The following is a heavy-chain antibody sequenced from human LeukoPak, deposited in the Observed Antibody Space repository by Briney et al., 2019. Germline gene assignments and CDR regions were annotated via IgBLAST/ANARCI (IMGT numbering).Heavy chain of an antibody. CDR2: IIPIFGTA. Sequence: SVKVSCKASGGTFSSYAISWVRQAPGQGLEWMGGIIPIFGTANYAQKVQGRVTITTDESTSTAYMELSSLRSEDTAVYYCARELPFWSGYFDYWGQGTLVTVSS. CDR3: ARELPFWSGYFDY. D-gene: IGHD3-3*01. V-gene: IGHV1-69*05. CDR1: GGTFSSYA. J-gene: IGHJ4*02.